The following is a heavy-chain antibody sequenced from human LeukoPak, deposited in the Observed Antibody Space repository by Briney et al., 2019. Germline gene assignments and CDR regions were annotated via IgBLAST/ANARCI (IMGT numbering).Heavy chain of an antibody. CDR2: ISGRGDST. CDR3: ERDQVTMIVVAIYDY. CDR1: GFTFRNYA. Sequence: GGSLRLSCAASGFTFRNYAMSWVRQAPGKGLEWVSAISGRGDSTYYADSVKGRFTISRDNSKNTLYLQMNSLRAEDTAVYYCERDQVTMIVVAIYDYWGQGTLVTVSS. D-gene: IGHD3-22*01. J-gene: IGHJ4*02. V-gene: IGHV3-23*01.